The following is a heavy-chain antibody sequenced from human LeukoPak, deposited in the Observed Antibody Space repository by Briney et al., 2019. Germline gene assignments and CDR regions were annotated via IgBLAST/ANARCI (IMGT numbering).Heavy chain of an antibody. CDR3: ARDGGYGDYVYYYYMDV. D-gene: IGHD4-17*01. CDR1: GYTFTGYY. Sequence: ASVKVSCKASGYTFTGYYTHWVRQAPGQGLEWMGRINPNSGGTNYAQKFQGRVTMTRDTSISTAYMELSRLRSDGTAVYYCARDGGYGDYVYYYYMDVWGKGTTVTVSS. J-gene: IGHJ6*03. CDR2: INPNSGGT. V-gene: IGHV1-2*06.